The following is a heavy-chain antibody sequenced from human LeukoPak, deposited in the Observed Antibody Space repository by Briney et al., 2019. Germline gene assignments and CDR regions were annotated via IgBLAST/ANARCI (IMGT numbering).Heavy chain of an antibody. V-gene: IGHV4-34*01. Sequence: PSETLSLTCAVYGGSFSGYYWSWIRQPPGKGLEWIGEINHSGSTNYNPSLKSRVTISVDTSKNQFSLKLSSVTAADTAVYYCARDDPYSRADAFDIWGQGTMVTVSS. J-gene: IGHJ3*02. CDR1: GGSFSGYY. CDR2: INHSGST. CDR3: ARDDPYSRADAFDI. D-gene: IGHD6-13*01.